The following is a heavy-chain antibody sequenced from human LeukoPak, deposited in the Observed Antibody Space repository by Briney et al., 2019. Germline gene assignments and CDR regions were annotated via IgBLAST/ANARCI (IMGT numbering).Heavy chain of an antibody. J-gene: IGHJ4*02. V-gene: IGHV4-39*01. CDR2: IYYSGST. D-gene: IGHD2-2*01. CDR1: GGSISSSSYY. Sequence: SETLSLTCTVSGGSISSSSYYWGWIRQPPGKGLEWIGSIYYSGSTYYNPSLKSRVTISVDTSKNQFSLKLSSVTAADTAVYYCARHRRVSSRYFDYWGQGTLVTVSS. CDR3: ARHRRVSSRYFDY.